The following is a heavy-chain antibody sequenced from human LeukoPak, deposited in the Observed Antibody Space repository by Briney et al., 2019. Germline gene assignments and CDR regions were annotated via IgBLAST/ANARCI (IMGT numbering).Heavy chain of an antibody. V-gene: IGHV1-18*01. J-gene: IGHJ4*02. CDR1: GYTFTSYG. D-gene: IGHD3-22*01. CDR3: ARVFHDSSDYYPYYFDY. Sequence: ASVKVSCKASGYTFTSYGISWVRQAPGQGLEWMGWISAYNGNTNYAQKLQGRVTMTTDTSTSTAYMELRSLRSDDTAVYYCARVFHDSSDYYPYYFDYWGQGTLVPVSS. CDR2: ISAYNGNT.